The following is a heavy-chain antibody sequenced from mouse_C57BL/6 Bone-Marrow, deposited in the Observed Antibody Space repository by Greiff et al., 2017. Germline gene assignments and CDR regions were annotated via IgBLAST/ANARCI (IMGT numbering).Heavy chain of an antibody. CDR2: INPSNGGT. D-gene: IGHD2-2*01. CDR3: ARGEGGYDEGAWFAY. Sequence: VQLQQSGPELVKPGASVKLSCKASGYTFTSYWMHWVKQRPGQGLEWIGNINPSNGGTNYNEKFKSKATLTVDKSSSTAYMQLSSLTSEDSAVYYCARGEGGYDEGAWFAYWGQGTLVTVSA. J-gene: IGHJ3*01. V-gene: IGHV1-53*01. CDR1: GYTFTSYW.